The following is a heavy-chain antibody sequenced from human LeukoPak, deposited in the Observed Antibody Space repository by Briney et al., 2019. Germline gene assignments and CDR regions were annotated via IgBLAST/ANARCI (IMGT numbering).Heavy chain of an antibody. CDR2: ISSSSSYI. J-gene: IGHJ3*02. Sequence: GGSLRLSCAASGFTFSSYSMNWVRQAPGKGLEWVSSISSSSSYIYYADSVKGRFTISRDNAKNSLYLQMNILRAEDTAVYYCAILSSGDAFDIWGQGTMVTVSS. V-gene: IGHV3-21*01. CDR1: GFTFSSYS. CDR3: AILSSGDAFDI. D-gene: IGHD3-10*01.